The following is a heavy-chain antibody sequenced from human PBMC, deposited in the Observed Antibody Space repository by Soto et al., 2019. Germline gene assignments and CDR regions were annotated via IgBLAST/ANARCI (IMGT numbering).Heavy chain of an antibody. CDR1: GGTLSSYI. CDR2: IITFVGKP. D-gene: IGHD5-12*01. CDR3: ARVTCGHDSGGNYMDV. Sequence: QVQLVQSGPEVKKPGSSVKVSCKTSGGTLSSYIIRWVRQAPGQGLEWVGRIITFVGKPNVAKQFQGRVTLTADISTDTTYMELRMLTSDDTAVYYCARVTCGHDSGGNYMDVWGTGTTVTVSS. J-gene: IGHJ6*03. V-gene: IGHV1-69*08.